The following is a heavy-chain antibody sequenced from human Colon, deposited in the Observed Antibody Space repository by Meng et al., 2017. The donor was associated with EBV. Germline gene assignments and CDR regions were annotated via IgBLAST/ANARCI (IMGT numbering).Heavy chain of an antibody. D-gene: IGHD2-2*01. CDR3: ARAQCSRTTCYGDLDY. J-gene: IGHJ4*02. V-gene: IGHV1-3*01. Sequence: QVQLVQSGAEVKKPGASVKVSCKTSGYSFSSYAINWVRQAPGQRLEWMGWINGGDGDTKYSQKFQGRVSLTRDTSATTAYLEVSSLRSEDTAVYYCARAQCSRTTCYGDLDYWGQETLVTVSS. CDR1: GYSFSSYA. CDR2: INGGDGDT.